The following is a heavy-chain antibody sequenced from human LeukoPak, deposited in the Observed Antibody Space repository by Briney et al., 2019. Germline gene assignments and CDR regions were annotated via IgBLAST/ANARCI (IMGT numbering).Heavy chain of an antibody. D-gene: IGHD2-15*01. J-gene: IGHJ5*02. CDR2: IWYDGSNK. Sequence: GGSLRLSCAASGFTFSSYGMHWVRQAPGKGLEWVAVIWYDGSNKYYADSVKGRFTISRDNSKNTLYLQMNGLRAEDTAVYYCARDVRSCSGGSCYFDSDQNWFDPWGQGTLVTVSS. CDR3: ARDVRSCSGGSCYFDSDQNWFDP. CDR1: GFTFSSYG. V-gene: IGHV3-33*08.